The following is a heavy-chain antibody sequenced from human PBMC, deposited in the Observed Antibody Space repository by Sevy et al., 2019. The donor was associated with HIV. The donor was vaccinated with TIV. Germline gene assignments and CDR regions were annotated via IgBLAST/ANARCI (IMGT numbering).Heavy chain of an antibody. J-gene: IGHJ4*02. CDR1: GGSISSKNYY. CDR3: ARSPPWGNTWLYYFDN. V-gene: IGHV4-39*01. D-gene: IGHD6-13*01. CDR2: VYYSGST. Sequence: SETLSLTCTVSGGSISSKNYYWCWLRQPPGKGLEWIGSVYYSGSTYYNPSLKSRVTISVETSRNQFSLTLSSVTAADTAGYYCARSPPWGNTWLYYFDNWGQGTLVTVSS.